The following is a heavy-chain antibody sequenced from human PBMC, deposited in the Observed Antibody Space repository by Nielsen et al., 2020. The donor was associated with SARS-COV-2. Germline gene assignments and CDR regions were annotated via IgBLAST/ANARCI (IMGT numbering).Heavy chain of an antibody. CDR1: GYTFTSYA. V-gene: IGHV1-3*04. D-gene: IGHD2-2*02. CDR3: ARDRRSGYRQGIFDY. J-gene: IGHJ4*02. CDR2: INTGKGNT. Sequence: ASVKVSCKASGYTFTSYAMNWVRQAPGQGLEWMGWINTGKGNTKYSQKFQGRVTITRDTSASTAYMELSRLRSDDTAVYYCARDRRSGYRQGIFDYWGQGTLVTVSS.